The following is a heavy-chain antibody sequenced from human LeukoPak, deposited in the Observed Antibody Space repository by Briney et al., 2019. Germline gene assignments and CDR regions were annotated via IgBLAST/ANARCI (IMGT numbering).Heavy chain of an antibody. CDR2: INHSGST. CDR3: ARGGYDTMVRGVSDWFDP. D-gene: IGHD3-10*01. Sequence: SETLSLTCAVYGGSFSGYYWSWIRQPPGKGLEWIGEINHSGSTNYNPSLKSRVTISVDTSKNQFSLKLSSVTAADTAVYYCARGGYDTMVRGVSDWFDPWGQGTLVTVSS. CDR1: GGSFSGYY. V-gene: IGHV4-34*01. J-gene: IGHJ5*02.